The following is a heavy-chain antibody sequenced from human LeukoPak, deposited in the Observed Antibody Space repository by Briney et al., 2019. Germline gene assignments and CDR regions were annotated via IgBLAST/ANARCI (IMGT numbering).Heavy chain of an antibody. Sequence: GGSLRLSCAASGFTFSSYAMSWVRQAPGKGLEWVSAISGSGGSTYYADSVKGRFTISRDNSKNTLYLQMNSLRAEDTAVYYCTKYRGVEVAGPLDYWGQGTLVTVSS. J-gene: IGHJ4*02. CDR1: GFTFSSYA. V-gene: IGHV3-23*01. CDR2: ISGSGGST. D-gene: IGHD6-19*01. CDR3: TKYRGVEVAGPLDY.